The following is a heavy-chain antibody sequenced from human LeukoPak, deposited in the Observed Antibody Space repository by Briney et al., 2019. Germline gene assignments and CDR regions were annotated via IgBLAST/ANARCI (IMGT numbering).Heavy chain of an antibody. Sequence: GGSLRLSCAGSGFTFSRYAMICVRQAPGKGLDWVSGIYGGSTFDADSVKGRFTISRDDSKNKLFLQMNSLRAEDTAVYYCARALITSPRYNGYFDLWGRGTLVTVSS. CDR3: ARALITSPRYNGYFDL. D-gene: IGHD1-1*01. J-gene: IGHJ2*01. CDR1: GFTFSRYA. CDR2: IYGGST. V-gene: IGHV3-23*01.